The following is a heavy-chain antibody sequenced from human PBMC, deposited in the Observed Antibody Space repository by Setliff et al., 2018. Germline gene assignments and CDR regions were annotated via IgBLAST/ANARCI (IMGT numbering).Heavy chain of an antibody. CDR3: ARVAQYSSSSFYYYYYGMDV. Sequence: TLSLTCPVSGGSISSSSYYWGWIRQPPGKGLEWIGSIYYSGSTYYNPSLKSRVTISVDTSKNQFSLKLSSVTAADTAVYYCARVAQYSSSSFYYYYYGMDVWGQGTTVTVSS. J-gene: IGHJ6*02. V-gene: IGHV4-39*07. CDR1: GGSISSSSYY. CDR2: IYYSGST. D-gene: IGHD6-6*01.